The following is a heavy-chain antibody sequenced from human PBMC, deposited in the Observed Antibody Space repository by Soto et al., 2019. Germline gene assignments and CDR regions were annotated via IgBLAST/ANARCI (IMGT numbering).Heavy chain of an antibody. CDR3: ASLDSYEGGIFS. V-gene: IGHV1-69*02. CDR2: IIPTLNVR. J-gene: IGHJ5*02. Sequence: QVQLVQSGAEVRQPGSSVTVSCKAPGDIFGRHGVNWVRQAPGQGFEWMARIIPTLNVRNFAHHLHARVAVTAHTSTNTFCLEVSGLRSDDTAVYYCASLDSYEGGIFSWGQGSLVTVSS. CDR1: GDIFGRHG. D-gene: IGHD3-22*01.